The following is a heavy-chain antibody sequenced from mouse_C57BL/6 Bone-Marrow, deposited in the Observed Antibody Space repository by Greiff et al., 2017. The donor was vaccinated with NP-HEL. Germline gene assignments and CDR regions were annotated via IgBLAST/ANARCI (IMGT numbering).Heavy chain of an antibody. CDR3: ARWGITTVVVHFDY. Sequence: VQLQQSGAELVKPGASVKISCKASGYAFSSYWMNWEKQRPGKGLEWIGQIYPGDGDTNYNGKFKGKATLTADKSSSTAYMQLSSLTSEDSAVYFCARWGITTVVVHFDYWGQGTTLTVSS. V-gene: IGHV1-80*01. CDR2: IYPGDGDT. D-gene: IGHD1-1*01. CDR1: GYAFSSYW. J-gene: IGHJ2*01.